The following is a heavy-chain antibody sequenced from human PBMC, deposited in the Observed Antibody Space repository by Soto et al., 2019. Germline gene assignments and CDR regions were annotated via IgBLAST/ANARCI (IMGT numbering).Heavy chain of an antibody. Sequence: EVQLVESGGGLVQPGGSLRLSCAASGFIFSPYWMSWVRQDPGKGLEWVATISGGASGKFYVDSVKGRFTISRDDAKNSLYLQLNSVRDEDTAVYNCVREEWHRFDPGGQGTLVTVSS. D-gene: IGHD3-3*01. CDR1: GFIFSPYW. V-gene: IGHV3-7*01. CDR2: ISGGASGK. J-gene: IGHJ5*02. CDR3: VREEWHRFDP.